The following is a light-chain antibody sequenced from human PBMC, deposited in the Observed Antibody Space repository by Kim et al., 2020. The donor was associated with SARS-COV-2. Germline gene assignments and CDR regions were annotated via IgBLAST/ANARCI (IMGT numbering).Light chain of an antibody. CDR1: SSNIGSNT. Sequence: GQRVTISCSGSSSNIGSNTVNWYQQFPGSAPQLLIDTDDRRPSGVSDRVSCSKSGTSASLAISALRSEDEADYYCATWDDSLDDWVFGGGTQLTVL. J-gene: IGLJ3*02. CDR2: TDD. CDR3: ATWDDSLDDWV. V-gene: IGLV1-44*01.